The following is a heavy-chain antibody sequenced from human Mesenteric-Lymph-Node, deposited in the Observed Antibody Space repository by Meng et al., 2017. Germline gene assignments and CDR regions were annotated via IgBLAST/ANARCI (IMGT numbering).Heavy chain of an antibody. V-gene: IGHV3-23*01. CDR1: GFTFSSYA. CDR3: AKVASSGWCFDY. J-gene: IGHJ4*02. D-gene: IGHD6-19*01. CDR2: ISGSGGST. Sequence: GESLKISCAASGFTFSSYAMSWVRQAPGKGLEWVSAISGSGGSTYYADSVKGRFTISRDNSKNTLYLQMNSLRAEDTAVYYCAKVASSGWCFDYWGQGTLVTVSS.